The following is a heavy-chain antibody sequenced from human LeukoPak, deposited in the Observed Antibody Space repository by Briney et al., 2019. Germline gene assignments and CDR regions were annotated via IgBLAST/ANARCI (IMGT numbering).Heavy chain of an antibody. J-gene: IGHJ4*02. CDR3: AKDLEVGPKNY. CDR2: IKQDGSEK. V-gene: IGHV3-7*03. Sequence: PGGSLRLSCAASGVSVSSNYMSWVRQAPGKGLEWVANIKQDGSEKYYVDSVKGRFTISRGNAKNSLYLQMNSLRPEDTAVYYCAKDLEVGPKNYWGQGTLVTVSS. D-gene: IGHD1-26*01. CDR1: GVSVSSNY.